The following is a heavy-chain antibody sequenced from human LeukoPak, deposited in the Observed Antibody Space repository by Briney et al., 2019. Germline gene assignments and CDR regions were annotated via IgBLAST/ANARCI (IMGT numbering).Heavy chain of an antibody. CDR3: AQIGSKLLWRIDY. D-gene: IGHD3-10*01. J-gene: IGHJ4*02. V-gene: IGHV3-23*01. Sequence: PGGTLRLSCAASGFTFKSYAMRWVRQVPGKGLEWVSGIRGSGISTYYADSVKGRFTISRDDSKNMLYLLMNSLRAEDAAVYYCAQIGSKLLWRIDYWGQGSLVTVSS. CDR1: GFTFKSYA. CDR2: IRGSGIST.